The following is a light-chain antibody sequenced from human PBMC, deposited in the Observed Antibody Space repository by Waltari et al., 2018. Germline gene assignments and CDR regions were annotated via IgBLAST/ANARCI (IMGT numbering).Light chain of an antibody. Sequence: EIVLTQSPATLSLSPGERANLSCRASHSIANYLAWYQQRPGQAPRPLLYYTSYRATGIPARFSGSGYETDFTLTISSLVPEDFLVYYCQQRSNWPFTFGGGTKVEIK. V-gene: IGKV3-11*01. J-gene: IGKJ4*01. CDR3: QQRSNWPFT. CDR1: HSIANY. CDR2: YTS.